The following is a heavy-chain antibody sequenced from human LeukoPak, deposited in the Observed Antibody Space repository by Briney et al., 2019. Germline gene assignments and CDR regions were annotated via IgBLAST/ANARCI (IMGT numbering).Heavy chain of an antibody. D-gene: IGHD1-7*01. J-gene: IGHJ4*02. V-gene: IGHV3-7*01. CDR1: VFTFSTYW. Sequence: GGSLRLSCAASVFTFSTYWMSCVRQAPGKGLECVANIKEDGSEKYYVDSVKGRFTISRDNAKNSLYLQMNSLRAEDTAVYYCARDSITGTTNDYWGQGTLVTVSS. CDR3: ARDSITGTTNDY. CDR2: IKEDGSEK.